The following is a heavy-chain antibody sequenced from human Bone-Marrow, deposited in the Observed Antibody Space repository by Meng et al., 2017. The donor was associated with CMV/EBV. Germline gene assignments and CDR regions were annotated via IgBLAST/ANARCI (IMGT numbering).Heavy chain of an antibody. Sequence: GESLKISCAASGFTFSSYGIHWVRQAPGKGLEWVAFIRYDGSNKHYADSVKGRFTISRDNSKNTLYLQMNSLRAEDTAVYYCAKDSSSSNSLYGMDVWGQGTTVTVSS. CDR1: GFTFSSYG. CDR3: AKDSSSSNSLYGMDV. V-gene: IGHV3-30*02. J-gene: IGHJ6*01. D-gene: IGHD6-6*01. CDR2: IRYDGSNK.